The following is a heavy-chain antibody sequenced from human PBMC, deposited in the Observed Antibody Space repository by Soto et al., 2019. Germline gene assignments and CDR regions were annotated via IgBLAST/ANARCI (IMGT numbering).Heavy chain of an antibody. CDR3: AKDSPFRIAAAGSDY. D-gene: IGHD6-13*01. J-gene: IGHJ4*02. CDR2: ISGSGGGT. Sequence: GGSLRLSCAASGFTFSSYAMSWVRQAPGKGLEWVSAISGSGGGTYYADSVKGRFTISRDNSKNTLYLQMNSLRAEDTAVYYCAKDSPFRIAAAGSDYWGQGTLVTVSS. V-gene: IGHV3-23*01. CDR1: GFTFSSYA.